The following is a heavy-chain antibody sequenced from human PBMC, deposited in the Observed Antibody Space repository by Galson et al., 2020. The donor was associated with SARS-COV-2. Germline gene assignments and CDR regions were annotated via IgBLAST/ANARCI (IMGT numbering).Heavy chain of an antibody. CDR3: ASGVGWGLLRAPMDV. D-gene: IGHD3-3*01. CDR1: GGSISSGDYY. CDR2: IYYSGST. Sequence: ETSETLSLTCTVSGGSISSGDYYWSWIRQPPGKGLEWIGYIYYSGSTYYNPSLKSRVTISVDTSKNQFSLKLSSVTAADTAVYYCASGVGWGLLRAPMDVWGQGTTVTVSS. V-gene: IGHV4-30-4*01. J-gene: IGHJ6*02.